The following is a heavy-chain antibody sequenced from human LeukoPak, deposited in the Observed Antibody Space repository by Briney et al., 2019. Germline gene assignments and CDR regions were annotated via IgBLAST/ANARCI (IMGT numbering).Heavy chain of an antibody. CDR2: ISDDGSRR. J-gene: IGHJ3*02. D-gene: IGHD7-27*01. V-gene: IGHV3-74*01. Sequence: GGSLRLSCATSGFTFRSHWMHWVRQAPGKGLVWVSLISDDGSRRSYADSVKGRFTISRDNSRSMVWLQMNSLTAEDTAMYYCGRDLNWGAFDIRGLGTLVTVSS. CDR1: GFTFRSHW. CDR3: GRDLNWGAFDI.